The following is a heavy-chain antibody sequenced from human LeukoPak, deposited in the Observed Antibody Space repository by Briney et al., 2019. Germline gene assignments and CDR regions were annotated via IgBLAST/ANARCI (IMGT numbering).Heavy chain of an antibody. D-gene: IGHD3-22*01. Sequence: PSETLSLTCAVYGGSFSGYYWSWLRQPPGKGLEWIGEINHSGRTNYNPSLKSRVTISVDTSKNQFSLKLSSVTAADTAVYYCARGDYYDSSGYSRIRDYYGMDVWGQGTTVTVSS. CDR3: ARGDYYDSSGYSRIRDYYGMDV. V-gene: IGHV4-34*01. J-gene: IGHJ6*02. CDR2: INHSGRT. CDR1: GGSFSGYY.